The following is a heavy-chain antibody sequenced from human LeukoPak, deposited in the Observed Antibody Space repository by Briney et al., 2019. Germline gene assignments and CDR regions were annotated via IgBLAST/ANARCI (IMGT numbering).Heavy chain of an antibody. CDR3: ARRGGSGRSFDF. V-gene: IGHV4-31*03. CDR2: IYYSGST. CDR1: GGSISSGGYY. J-gene: IGHJ4*02. D-gene: IGHD3-10*01. Sequence: SETLSLTCTVSGGSISSGGYYWSWIRQHPGKGLEWIGYIYYSGSTYYNPSLKSRVTISVDTSKNQFSLKLSSVTAADTAVYYCARRGGSGRSFDFWGQGTLVTVSS.